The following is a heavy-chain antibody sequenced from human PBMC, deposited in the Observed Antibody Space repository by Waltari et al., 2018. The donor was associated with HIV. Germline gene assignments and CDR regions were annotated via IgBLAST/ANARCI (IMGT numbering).Heavy chain of an antibody. Sequence: QVQLVQSGAEVKKPGSSVKVSCKASGGTFSSYAISWVRQAPGQGLEWMGGIIHIFGTANDAQKFQGRVTITADEATSTAYMELTSLRSEDTAVYYCARANIARSGSYYKDYWGQGTLVTVSS. V-gene: IGHV1-69*12. CDR1: GGTFSSYA. D-gene: IGHD3-10*01. CDR3: ARANIARSGSYYKDY. CDR2: IIHIFGTA. J-gene: IGHJ4*02.